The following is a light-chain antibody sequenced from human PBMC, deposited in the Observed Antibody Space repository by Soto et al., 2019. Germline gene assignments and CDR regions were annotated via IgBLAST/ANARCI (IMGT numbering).Light chain of an antibody. Sequence: IVLTQSPGTLSLSPGGRATLSCRASRSVSNSFLAWYQQKPGQAPRLLIYGASSRATGIPDRFSGSGSGTDFTLTISRLEPEDFAVYYCQQYDNSPITFGQGTRLEIK. V-gene: IGKV3-20*01. CDR2: GAS. CDR1: RSVSNSF. CDR3: QQYDNSPIT. J-gene: IGKJ5*01.